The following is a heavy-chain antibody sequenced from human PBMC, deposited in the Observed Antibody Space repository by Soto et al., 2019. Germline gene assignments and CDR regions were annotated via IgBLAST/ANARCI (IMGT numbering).Heavy chain of an antibody. Sequence: QVLLQESGPGLVKPSQTLSLTCTVSGGSITNGVYFWTWIRPRPGKGLEWIGHIFYTSTTNYNPSLKSRISISMDSSKNQFSLRLNSVTAADTTVYYCTRDPYSDGSGTSLWGQGTLVTVSS. CDR2: IFYTSTT. D-gene: IGHD3-10*01. J-gene: IGHJ4*02. V-gene: IGHV4-31*03. CDR1: GGSITNGVYF. CDR3: TRDPYSDGSGTSL.